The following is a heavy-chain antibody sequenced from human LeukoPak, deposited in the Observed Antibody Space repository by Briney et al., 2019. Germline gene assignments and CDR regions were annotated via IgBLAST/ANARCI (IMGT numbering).Heavy chain of an antibody. CDR3: ARGDYDFWSGYYGFDP. D-gene: IGHD3-3*01. J-gene: IGHJ5*02. V-gene: IGHV4-4*07. CDR1: GGSISSYY. Sequence: SETLSLTCTVSGGSISSYYWSWIRQPAGKGLEWIGRIYTSESTNYNPSLKSRVTMSVDTSKNQFSLKLSSVTAADTAVYYCARGDYDFWSGYYGFDPWGQGTLVTVSS. CDR2: IYTSEST.